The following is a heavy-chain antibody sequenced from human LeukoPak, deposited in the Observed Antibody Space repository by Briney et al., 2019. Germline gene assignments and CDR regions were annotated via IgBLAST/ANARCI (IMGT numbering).Heavy chain of an antibody. CDR3: ARVATNALNYYFDY. CDR2: ISSSSSYI. Sequence: GGSLRLSCAASGFTFSSYSMNWVRQAPGKGLEWVSSISSSSSYIYYADSVKGRFTISRDNAKSSLYLQMNSLRAEDTAVYYCARVATNALNYYFDYWGQGTLVTVSS. D-gene: IGHD1-1*01. J-gene: IGHJ4*02. CDR1: GFTFSSYS. V-gene: IGHV3-21*01.